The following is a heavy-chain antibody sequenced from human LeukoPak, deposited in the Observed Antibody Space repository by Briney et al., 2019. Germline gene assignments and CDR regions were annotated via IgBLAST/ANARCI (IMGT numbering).Heavy chain of an antibody. Sequence: GGSLRLSCAASGFTFSSYAMSWVRQAPGKGLVWVSAISGSGGSTYYADSVKGRFTISRDNSKNTLYLQMNSLRAEDTAVYYCAKFGDYGDYADHYYYGMDVWGQGTTVTVSS. V-gene: IGHV3-23*01. J-gene: IGHJ6*02. D-gene: IGHD4-17*01. CDR3: AKFGDYGDYADHYYYGMDV. CDR2: ISGSGGST. CDR1: GFTFSSYA.